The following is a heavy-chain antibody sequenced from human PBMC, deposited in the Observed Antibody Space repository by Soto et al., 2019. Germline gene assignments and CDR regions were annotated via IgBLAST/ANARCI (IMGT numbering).Heavy chain of an antibody. Sequence: QLHLRESGPGLVKPSETLSLTCTVSGGSITSSSYYWGWIRQPPGKGLEWIGRIYYSGSTYYNPSLQCRVTRSVDTSESPFALKLRSVTAADAAVYYCASYEVGGTCGYKVDPWGQGTLVTVSS. J-gene: IGHJ5*02. CDR1: GGSITSSSYY. CDR2: IYYSGST. CDR3: ASYEVGGTCGYKVDP. V-gene: IGHV4-39*01. D-gene: IGHD6-25*01.